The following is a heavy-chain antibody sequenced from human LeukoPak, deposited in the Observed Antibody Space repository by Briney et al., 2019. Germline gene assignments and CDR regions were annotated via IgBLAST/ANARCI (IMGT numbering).Heavy chain of an antibody. CDR3: ARTVWGYSGYDYGAFDY. CDR1: GFSLSTNGMC. CDR2: IFSNDEK. Sequence: KASGPALVKPTQTLTLTCTFSGFSLSTNGMCVNWIPQPPGKALEWLAHIFSNDEKSYSTSLKSRLTISKDTSKSQVVLTMTNMDPVDTATYYCARTVWGYSGYDYGAFDYWGQGTLVTVSS. V-gene: IGHV2-26*01. D-gene: IGHD5-12*01. J-gene: IGHJ4*02.